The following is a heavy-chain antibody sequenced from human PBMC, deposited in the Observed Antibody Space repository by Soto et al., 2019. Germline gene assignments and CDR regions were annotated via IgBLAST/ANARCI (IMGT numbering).Heavy chain of an antibody. J-gene: IGHJ4*02. CDR1: GLTIRKFE. Sequence: GGSLRLSCVVSGLTIRKFEITWVRQAPGKGLEWVSSISSDGTTIYYADSVKGRFTISRDNDKNSLYLQMNSLKGEDTATYYCVRVGVVARPYWGQGTPVTVSS. V-gene: IGHV3-48*03. CDR2: ISSDGTTI. CDR3: VRVGVVARPY. D-gene: IGHD2-21*01.